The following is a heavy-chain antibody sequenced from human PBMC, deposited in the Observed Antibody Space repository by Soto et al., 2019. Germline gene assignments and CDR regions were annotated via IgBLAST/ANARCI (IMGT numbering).Heavy chain of an antibody. D-gene: IGHD6-19*01. V-gene: IGHV3-7*03. CDR2: IKQDGSEK. Sequence: PGGSLRLSCAASGFTFSSYWMSWVRQAPGKGLEWVANIKQDGSEKYYVDSVKGRFTISRDNAKNSLYLQMNSLRAEDTAVYYCARGSPEYSSGWYYYWGQGTLVTVS. CDR1: GFTFSSYW. CDR3: ARGSPEYSSGWYYY. J-gene: IGHJ4*02.